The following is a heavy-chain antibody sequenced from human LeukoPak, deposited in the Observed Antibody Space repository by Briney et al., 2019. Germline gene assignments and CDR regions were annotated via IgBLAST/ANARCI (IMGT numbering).Heavy chain of an antibody. V-gene: IGHV1-18*01. CDR1: GSSFTRYDTFG. D-gene: IGHD6-13*01. CDR2: ISAYNGDT. CDR3: ARDRKGQELGGDAFDI. J-gene: IGHJ3*02. Sequence: ALVKVSCTPSGSSFTRYDTFGISWVRQATGQGLEWMGWISAYNGDTEFAKKFSGSGTMDTDTSTNTAYMELRSLRSEDTAVYYWARDRKGQELGGDAFDIWGQGTMVTVSS.